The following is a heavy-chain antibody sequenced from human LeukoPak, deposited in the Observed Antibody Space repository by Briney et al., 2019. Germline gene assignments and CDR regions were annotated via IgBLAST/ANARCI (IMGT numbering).Heavy chain of an antibody. CDR1: GETFIHNF. V-gene: IGHV4-34*01. D-gene: IGHD6-19*01. J-gene: IGHJ4*02. CDR3: ARAMPYFYGSIAVPGTIDY. Sequence: PSETLSLTCAVYGETFIHNFWTWIRQPPGKGLEWIGQINHSGSTYYNPSLKSRVTILVDTSKNQFTLKLTSVTAADTAVYYGARAMPYFYGSIAVPGTIDYWGQGILVTVSS. CDR2: INHSGST.